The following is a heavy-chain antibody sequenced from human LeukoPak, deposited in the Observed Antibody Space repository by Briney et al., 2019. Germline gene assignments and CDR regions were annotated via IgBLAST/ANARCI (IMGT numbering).Heavy chain of an antibody. J-gene: IGHJ6*03. V-gene: IGHV3-7*01. CDR3: ARGLHCSSTSCYAHYYYYYMDV. CDR2: IKEDGSEK. Sequence: GGSLRLSCAASGFTFSLHWMSWVRQAPGKGLEWVANIKEDGSEKYYVDSVKGRFTISRDNAKNSLYLQMNSLRADDTAVYYCARGLHCSSTSCYAHYYYYYMDVWGKGTTVTVSS. D-gene: IGHD2-2*01. CDR1: GFTFSLHW.